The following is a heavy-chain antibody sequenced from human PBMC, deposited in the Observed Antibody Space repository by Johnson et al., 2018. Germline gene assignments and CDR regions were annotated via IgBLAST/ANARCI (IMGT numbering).Heavy chain of an antibody. CDR3: AGGYSYGSWYYYYYMDV. J-gene: IGHJ6*03. V-gene: IGHV3-33*01. CDR1: GFTFSSYG. D-gene: IGHD5-18*01. Sequence: QVQLVESGGGVVQPGRSLRLSCAASGFTFSSYGMHWVRQAPGKGLEWVAVIWYDGSNKYYADSVKGRFTISRDNSKNTLYLQMNSLRAEDTAVYYCAGGYSYGSWYYYYYMDVWCKGTTVTVSS. CDR2: IWYDGSNK.